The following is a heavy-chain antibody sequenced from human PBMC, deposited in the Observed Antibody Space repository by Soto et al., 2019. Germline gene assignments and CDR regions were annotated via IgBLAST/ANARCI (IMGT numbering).Heavy chain of an antibody. D-gene: IGHD3-22*01. CDR2: ISYDGSNK. Sequence: PGGSLRLSCAASGFTFSSYAMHWVRQAPGKGLEWVAVISYDGSNKYYADSVKGRFTISSDNSKNTLYLQMNSLRAEDTAVYYCARDPGYYYDSSGSEGSPFDYWGQGTLVTVSS. CDR1: GFTFSSYA. J-gene: IGHJ4*02. CDR3: ARDPGYYYDSSGSEGSPFDY. V-gene: IGHV3-30-3*01.